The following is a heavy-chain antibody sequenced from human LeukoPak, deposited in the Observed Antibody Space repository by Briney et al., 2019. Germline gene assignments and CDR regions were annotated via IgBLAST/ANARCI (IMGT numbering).Heavy chain of an antibody. J-gene: IGHJ5*01. D-gene: IGHD4-23*01. CDR2: IRTETNSYAT. CDR1: GFIFSDSA. CDR3: SSPPHDRGNHFDF. Sequence: GGSLRLSCAASGFIFSDSAVHWVRQASGKEPEWVGRIRTETNSYATAYSASVKGGFTISRDDSRKMAFLQMNSLEVGDTAVYFCSSPPHDRGNHFDFWGRGTLVTVAS. V-gene: IGHV3-73*01.